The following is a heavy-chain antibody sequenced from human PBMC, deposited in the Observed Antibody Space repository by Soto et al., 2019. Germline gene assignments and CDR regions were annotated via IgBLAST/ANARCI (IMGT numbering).Heavy chain of an antibody. J-gene: IGHJ6*03. CDR2: SIPIQGTA. CDR1: GGRFTSYI. CDR3: AKSLVFVDHGYMHV. V-gene: IGHV1-69*08. Sequence: QVQLVQSGAEVKKPGSSVKVSCEASGGRFTSYIFTWVRQAPGQGLEWMGRSIPIQGTADYALKFQDRVTMTGVKSTNTVHMEMRSLRPDDTAVYYCAKSLVFVDHGYMHVWGKGTTVTVSS. D-gene: IGHD2-21*01.